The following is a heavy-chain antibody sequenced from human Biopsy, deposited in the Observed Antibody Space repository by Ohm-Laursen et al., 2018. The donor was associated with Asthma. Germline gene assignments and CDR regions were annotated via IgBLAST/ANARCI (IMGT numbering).Heavy chain of an antibody. CDR3: ARASVAASSNWFDP. CDR1: SGSGGYMRSGNYY. CDR2: IHKNGIG. V-gene: IGHV4-39*01. D-gene: IGHD6-19*01. J-gene: IGHJ5*02. Sequence: SETLSLTCSLSSGSGGYMRSGNYYWGWIRQPPGKGLEWVGSIHKNGIGYYKSSLKSRLTISVDTSKNQFSLKVTSVTAADTAVYYCARASVAASSNWFDPWGQGTLVTVSS.